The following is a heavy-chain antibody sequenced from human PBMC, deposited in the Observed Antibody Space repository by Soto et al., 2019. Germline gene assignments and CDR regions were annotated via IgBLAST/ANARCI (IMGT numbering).Heavy chain of an antibody. J-gene: IGHJ5*02. CDR3: ARDHHDFWSGYYLFGNWFDP. CDR1: GGSISSYY. D-gene: IGHD3-3*01. V-gene: IGHV4-59*01. CDR2: IYYSGST. Sequence: PSETLSLTCTVSGGSISSYYWSWIRQPPGKGLEWIGYIYYSGSTNYNPSLKSRVTISVDTSKNQFSLKLSSVTAADTAVYYCARDHHDFWSGYYLFGNWFDPWGQGTLVTVSS.